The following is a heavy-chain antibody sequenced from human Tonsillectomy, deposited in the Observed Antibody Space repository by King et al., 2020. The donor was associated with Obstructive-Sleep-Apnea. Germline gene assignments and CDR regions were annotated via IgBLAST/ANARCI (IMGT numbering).Heavy chain of an antibody. V-gene: IGHV3-7*01. CDR2: RNHDGSEK. CDR1: GFAFSTYW. D-gene: IGHD2-15*01. Sequence: VQLVESGGCLVQRGGSLRLSCAASGFAFSTYWMCWVRQAPGKGLAWVAIRNHDGSEKYYVDSVKGRFTISRDNAKNSLYLQINSLRAEDTALFYCATSLLDPWGQGTLVTVSS. J-gene: IGHJ5*02. CDR3: ATSLLDP.